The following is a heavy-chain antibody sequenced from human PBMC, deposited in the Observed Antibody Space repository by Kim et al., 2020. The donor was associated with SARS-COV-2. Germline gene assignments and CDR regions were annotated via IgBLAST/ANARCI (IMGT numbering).Heavy chain of an antibody. Sequence: SLKGGVTISVDTSKNQFSLKLSSVTAADTAVYYCARARVGIFGVVTHFDYWGQGTLVTVSS. CDR3: ARARVGIFGVVTHFDY. V-gene: IGHV4-59*01. D-gene: IGHD3-3*01. J-gene: IGHJ4*02.